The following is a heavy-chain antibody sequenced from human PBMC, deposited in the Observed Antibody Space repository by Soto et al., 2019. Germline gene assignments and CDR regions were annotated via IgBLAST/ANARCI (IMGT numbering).Heavy chain of an antibody. CDR3: AGGHTVLLGLWELSSGWRKQNYCMDV. J-gene: IGHJ6*02. Sequence: PSETLSLTCAVYGGSFSGYYWRWIRQPPGKGLEWIGEIKHSGSTKYNPSLKSRVTISVDTSKNQFSLRLSSVTAADTAVYYCAGGHTVLLGLWELSSGWRKQNYCMDVWGQGTTVTVSS. CDR2: IKHSGST. V-gene: IGHV4-34*01. CDR1: GGSFSGYY. D-gene: IGHD3-10*01.